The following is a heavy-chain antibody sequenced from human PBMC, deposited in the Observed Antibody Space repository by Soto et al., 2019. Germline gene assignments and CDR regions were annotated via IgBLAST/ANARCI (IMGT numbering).Heavy chain of an antibody. V-gene: IGHV1-8*01. CDR1: GYTFTSYD. D-gene: IGHD2-15*01. J-gene: IGHJ4*02. Sequence: ASVKVSCKASGYTFTSYDINWVRQATGQGLEWMGWMNPNSGNTGYAQKFQDRVTMTRNTSISTAYMELSSLRSEDTAVYYCARIGVRVVAATYYFDYWGQGTLVTVSS. CDR3: ARIGVRVVAATYYFDY. CDR2: MNPNSGNT.